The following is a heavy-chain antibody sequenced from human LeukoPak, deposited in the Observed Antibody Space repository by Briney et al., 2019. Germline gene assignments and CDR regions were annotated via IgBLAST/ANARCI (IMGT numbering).Heavy chain of an antibody. CDR3: ARGRYCSSTTCRLVWFDS. J-gene: IGHJ5*01. CDR2: IYPKNGGT. V-gene: IGHV1-2*02. CDR1: GYSFTGYY. Sequence: ASVKVSCKASGYSFTGYYVHWVRQAPGQGLEWVGWIYPKNGGTNYAHKFQGRVSMTSDTSIDTAYMELSGLRSDDTAVYYCARGRYCSSTTCRLVWFDSWGQGTLVTVSS. D-gene: IGHD2-2*01.